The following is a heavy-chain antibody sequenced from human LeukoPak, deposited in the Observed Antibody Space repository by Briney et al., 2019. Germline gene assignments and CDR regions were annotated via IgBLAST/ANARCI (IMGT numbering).Heavy chain of an antibody. CDR1: GGSISSYY. J-gene: IGHJ3*02. CDR3: ASEGSGSYDAFDI. Sequence: SETLSLTCTVSGGSISSYYWSWIRQPPGKGLEWIGYIYYSGSTNYNPSLKSRVTISVDTSKNQFSLKLSSVTAADTAVYYCASEGSGSYDAFDIWGQGTMVIVSS. D-gene: IGHD1-26*01. V-gene: IGHV4-59*01. CDR2: IYYSGST.